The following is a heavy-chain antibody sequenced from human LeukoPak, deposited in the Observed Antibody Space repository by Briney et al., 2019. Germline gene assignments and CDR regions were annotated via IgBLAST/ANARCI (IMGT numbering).Heavy chain of an antibody. CDR1: GGSISSGGYY. V-gene: IGHV4-31*03. J-gene: IGHJ4*02. CDR3: ARAVRRTRYYDILTGGGGYFDY. Sequence: SQTLSLTCTVSGGSISSGGYYWSWIRQHPGKGLEWIGYIYYSGSTYYNPSLKSRVTISVDTSKNQFSLKLSSVTAADTAVYYCARAVRRTRYYDILTGGGGYFDYWGQGTLVTVSS. D-gene: IGHD3-9*01. CDR2: IYYSGST.